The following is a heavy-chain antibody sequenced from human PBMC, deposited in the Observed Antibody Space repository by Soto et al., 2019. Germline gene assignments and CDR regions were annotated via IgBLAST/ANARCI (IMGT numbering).Heavy chain of an antibody. J-gene: IGHJ6*02. V-gene: IGHV3-23*01. CDR3: APSLEFSVSPTPYFCGMDV. Sequence: GGSLRLSCTTSGFTFTSYAMNWVRQAPGKGLEWVSTIRGSNTNTWYADSVKGRFTISRDNSKSTLYLQMNSLIAEDTATYFCAPSLEFSVSPTPYFCGMDVWGQGTTVTVP. CDR2: IRGSNTNT. D-gene: IGHD3-3*01. CDR1: GFTFTSYA.